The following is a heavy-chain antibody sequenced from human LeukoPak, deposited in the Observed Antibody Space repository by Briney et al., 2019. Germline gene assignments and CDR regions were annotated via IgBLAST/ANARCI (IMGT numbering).Heavy chain of an antibody. CDR3: ARVSVDYGSGKFDP. CDR1: GFTVSSNY. Sequence: GGSLRLSCAASGFTVSSNYMTWVRQAPGKGLEWVSVIYSGGNTYYADSVKGRFTISRDNSKNTLYLQMNSLRVEDTAVYYCARVSVDYGSGKFDPWGQGTLVTVSS. CDR2: IYSGGNT. J-gene: IGHJ5*02. V-gene: IGHV3-53*01. D-gene: IGHD3-10*01.